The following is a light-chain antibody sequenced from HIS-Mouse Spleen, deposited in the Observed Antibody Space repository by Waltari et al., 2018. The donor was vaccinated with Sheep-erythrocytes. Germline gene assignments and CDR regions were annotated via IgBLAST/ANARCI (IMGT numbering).Light chain of an antibody. CDR3: QQRSNWYT. J-gene: IGKJ2*01. CDR2: DAS. Sequence: EIVLTQSPATLSLSPGERATLTCRASQSVSSYLAWYQPKPCQAPRLLVYDASNRSSGIPARLSGSGSGTDFTLTISSLEPEDFAVYYCQQRSNWYTFGQGTKLEIK. CDR1: QSVSSY. V-gene: IGKV3-11*01.